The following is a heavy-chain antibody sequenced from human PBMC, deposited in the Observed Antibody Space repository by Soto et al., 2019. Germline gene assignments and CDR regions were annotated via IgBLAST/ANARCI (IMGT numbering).Heavy chain of an antibody. V-gene: IGHV3-11*06. D-gene: IGHD2-2*01. CDR2: ISSSSSYT. J-gene: IGHJ3*02. Sequence: PGGSLRLSCAASGFTFSDYYMSWIRQAPGKGLEWVSYISSSSSYTNYADSVKGRFTISRDNAKNSLYLQMNSLRAEDTAVYYCAREEYCSSTSCYSDIWGQGTMVTVS. CDR1: GFTFSDYY. CDR3: AREEYCSSTSCYSDI.